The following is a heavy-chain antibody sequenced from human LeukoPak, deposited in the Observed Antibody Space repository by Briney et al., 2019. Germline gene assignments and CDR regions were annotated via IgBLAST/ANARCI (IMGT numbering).Heavy chain of an antibody. D-gene: IGHD3-3*01. CDR2: ISSSSSTI. CDR1: GFTFSSYS. J-gene: IGHJ6*04. Sequence: TGGSLRLSCAASGFTFSSYSMNWVRQAPGKGLEWVSYISSSSSTIYYADSVKGRFTISRDNAKNSLYLQMNSLRAEDTAVYYCASSADFWSGLDVWGKGTTVTVSS. V-gene: IGHV3-48*01. CDR3: ASSADFWSGLDV.